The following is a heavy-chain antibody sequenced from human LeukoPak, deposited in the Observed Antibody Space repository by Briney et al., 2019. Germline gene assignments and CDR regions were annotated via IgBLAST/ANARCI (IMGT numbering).Heavy chain of an antibody. Sequence: PSETLSLTCTVSGGSISSYYWSWIRQPPGKGLEWIGYIYYSGSTNYNPSLKSRVTISVDTSKNQFSLKLSSVTAADTAVYYCAREGSIAAAGSEFDYWGRGTLVTVSS. CDR2: IYYSGST. J-gene: IGHJ4*02. V-gene: IGHV4-59*01. CDR3: AREGSIAAAGSEFDY. D-gene: IGHD6-13*01. CDR1: GGSISSYY.